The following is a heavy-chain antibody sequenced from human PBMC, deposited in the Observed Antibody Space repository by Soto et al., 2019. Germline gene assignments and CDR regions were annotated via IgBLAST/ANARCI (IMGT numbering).Heavy chain of an antibody. V-gene: IGHV2-5*02. CDR1: GFSLTTSGVG. Sequence: QITLKESGPTLVKPTQPLTLTCTVSGFSLTTSGVGVGWIRQPPGKAPEWLALIYWDGIERYSPSLRSRLTITMDTSKNQVVLTMTTMDPVDTAAYYCAHSPCSGGTCYLFDRWGQGTPVIVSS. D-gene: IGHD2-15*01. CDR2: IYWDGIE. J-gene: IGHJ4*02. CDR3: AHSPCSGGTCYLFDR.